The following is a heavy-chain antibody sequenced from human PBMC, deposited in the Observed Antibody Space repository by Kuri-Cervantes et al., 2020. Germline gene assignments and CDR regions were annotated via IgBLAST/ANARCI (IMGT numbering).Heavy chain of an antibody. Sequence: ASVKVSCKASGYTFTGYYMHWVRQAPGQGLEWMGWINPSGGSTSYAQKFQGRVTMTRDTSTSTVYMELSSLRSEDTAVYYCARDRLQLEEENWFDPWGQGTLVTVSS. D-gene: IGHD5-24*01. V-gene: IGHV1-46*01. CDR2: INPSGGST. J-gene: IGHJ5*02. CDR1: GYTFTGYY. CDR3: ARDRLQLEEENWFDP.